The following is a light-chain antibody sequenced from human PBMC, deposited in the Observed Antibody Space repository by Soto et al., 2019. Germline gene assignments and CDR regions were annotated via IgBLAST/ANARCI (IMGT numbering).Light chain of an antibody. CDR2: KSS. V-gene: IGKV1-5*03. CDR1: QSISSR. CDR3: QQYNSYSWT. J-gene: IGKJ1*01. Sequence: DIQMTQSPSTLSASVGDRVTITCRASQSISSRLAWYQQHPGEATKLLIYKSSSFESGVPSRFSGSGSGTEFTPTISSLQPDDFATYYRQQYNSYSWTFGQGTKVDIK.